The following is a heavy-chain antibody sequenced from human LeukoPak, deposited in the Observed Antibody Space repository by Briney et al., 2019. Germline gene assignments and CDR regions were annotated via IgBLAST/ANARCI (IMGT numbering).Heavy chain of an antibody. D-gene: IGHD2-2*02. CDR3: ARNGGYCSSTSCYNNWFDP. Sequence: SETLSLTCTVSGGSISSYYWSWIRQPAGKGLEWIGRIYTSGSTNYNPSLKSRVTMSVDTSKNQFSLKLSSVTAADTAVYYCARNGGYCSSTSCYNNWFDPWGQGTLVTVSS. CDR2: IYTSGST. CDR1: GGSISSYY. J-gene: IGHJ5*02. V-gene: IGHV4-4*07.